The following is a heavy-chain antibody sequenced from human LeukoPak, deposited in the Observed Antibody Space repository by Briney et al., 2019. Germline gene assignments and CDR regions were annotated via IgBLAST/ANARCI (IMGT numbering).Heavy chain of an antibody. CDR1: GGSISSYW. J-gene: IGHJ6*02. Sequence: SETLSLTCTVSGGSISSYWWSWIRQPPGKGLEWIGYFHHSGRTNYSPSLKSRLTISVDTSKNQLSLKLTSVTAADTAVYYCAKIHFSYYGMDVWGQGTTVTVSS. V-gene: IGHV4-59*08. CDR2: FHHSGRT. CDR3: AKIHFSYYGMDV.